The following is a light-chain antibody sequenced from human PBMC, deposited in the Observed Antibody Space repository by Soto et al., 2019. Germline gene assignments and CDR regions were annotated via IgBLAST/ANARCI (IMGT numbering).Light chain of an antibody. J-gene: IGKJ1*01. CDR3: HQYCSSPWT. Sequence: DIVLPQSPGTLSLSPGERATLSCRASQSGFSFYLAWFQQKPGQAPRLLIYGASSRATGFPDRFSGSGSGTDFCLTISRLEPEDFAVYYCHQYCSSPWTLGQGTRVEV. V-gene: IGKV3-20*01. CDR2: GAS. CDR1: QSGFSFY.